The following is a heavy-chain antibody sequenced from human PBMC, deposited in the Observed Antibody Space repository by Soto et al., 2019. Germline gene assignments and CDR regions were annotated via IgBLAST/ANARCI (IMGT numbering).Heavy chain of an antibody. V-gene: IGHV3-23*01. CDR3: AKGAGSHSGSYYIAPVDY. CDR1: GFTFSSYA. J-gene: IGHJ4*02. D-gene: IGHD3-10*01. Sequence: GGSLRLSCAASGFTFSSYAMSWVRQAPGKGLEWVSAISGSGGSTYYADSVKGRFTISRGNSKNTLYLQMNSLRAEDTAVYYCAKGAGSHSGSYYIAPVDYWGQGTLVTVSS. CDR2: ISGSGGST.